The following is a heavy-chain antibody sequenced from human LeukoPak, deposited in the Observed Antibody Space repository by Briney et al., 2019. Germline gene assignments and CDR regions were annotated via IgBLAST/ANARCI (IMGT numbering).Heavy chain of an antibody. V-gene: IGHV3-30*04. D-gene: IGHD5-24*01. J-gene: IGHJ4*02. CDR2: ISYDGSNK. CDR1: GFTFSSYA. CDR3: ARVGLRWLQLDY. Sequence: GGSLRLSCAASGFTFSSYAMHWVRQAPGKGLEWVAVISYDGSNKYYADSVKGRFTISRDNSKNTLYLQMNSLRAEDTAVYYCARVGLRWLQLDYWGQGTLVTVSS.